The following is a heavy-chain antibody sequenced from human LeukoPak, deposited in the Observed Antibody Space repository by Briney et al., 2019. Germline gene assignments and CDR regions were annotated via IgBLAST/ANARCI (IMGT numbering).Heavy chain of an antibody. Sequence: GGSLRLSCAASGFTFTNAWMTWVRQALAKGLEWVGRIKAKPDGGTTDYAAPVKGRFTVSRDDSKNTLYLQMNSLKTEDTAVYYCTTYYSGGTCYYWGQGTLVTVSS. CDR3: TTYYSGGTCYY. J-gene: IGHJ4*02. V-gene: IGHV3-15*01. CDR1: GFTFTNAW. D-gene: IGHD2-15*01. CDR2: IKAKPDGGTT.